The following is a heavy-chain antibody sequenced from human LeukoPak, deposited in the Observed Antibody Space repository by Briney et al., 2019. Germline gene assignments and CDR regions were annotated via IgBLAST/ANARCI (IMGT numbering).Heavy chain of an antibody. D-gene: IGHD2-15*01. J-gene: IGHJ4*02. CDR3: AREGGTRIFFDY. Sequence: SETLSLTCAAYGGSFSGYYWSWIRQPPGKGLEWIGEINHSGSTNYNPSLKSRVTISVDTSKNQFSLKLSSVTAADTAVYYCAREGGTRIFFDYWGQGTLVTVSS. CDR2: INHSGST. CDR1: GGSFSGYY. V-gene: IGHV4-34*01.